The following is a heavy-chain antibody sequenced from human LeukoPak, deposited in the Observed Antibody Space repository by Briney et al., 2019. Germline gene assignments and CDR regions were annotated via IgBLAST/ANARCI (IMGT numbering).Heavy chain of an antibody. Sequence: PGGSLRLSCAASGFTFSSYAMSWVRQAPGKGLEWVSAISGSGGSTYYADSVKGRFTISRDNSKNTLYLQMNSLRAEDTAVYYCARGPTAWIYYFDYWGQGTLVTVSS. D-gene: IGHD2-2*03. J-gene: IGHJ4*02. V-gene: IGHV3-23*01. CDR2: ISGSGGST. CDR1: GFTFSSYA. CDR3: ARGPTAWIYYFDY.